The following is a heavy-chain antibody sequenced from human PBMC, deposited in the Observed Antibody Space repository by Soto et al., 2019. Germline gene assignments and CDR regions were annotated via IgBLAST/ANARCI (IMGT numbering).Heavy chain of an antibody. CDR1: GGTFSTYP. D-gene: IGHD6-13*01. Sequence: QVQLVQSGAEVRMPGSSVKVSCKASGGTFSTYPINWVRQAPGQGLEWMGGIIPLFGTTNYAQKFKGRVTSTGDESTGTASMELSSLRAEDAAVYYCARCATHGSSWYFWFDPWGQGTLVTVSS. J-gene: IGHJ5*02. CDR3: ARCATHGSSWYFWFDP. V-gene: IGHV1-69*01. CDR2: IIPLFGTT.